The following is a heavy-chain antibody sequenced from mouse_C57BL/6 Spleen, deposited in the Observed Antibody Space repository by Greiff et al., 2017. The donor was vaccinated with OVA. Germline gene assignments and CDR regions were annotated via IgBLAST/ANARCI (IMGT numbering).Heavy chain of an antibody. D-gene: IGHD1-1*01. J-gene: IGHJ4*01. Sequence: EVQLQQSGAELVRPGASVKLSCTASGFNIKDYYMHWVKQRPEQGLEWIGRIDPEDGDTEYAPKFQGKATMTADTSSNTAYLQLSSLTSEDTAVYYCTTWGTTVDYAMDYWGQGTSVTVSS. CDR1: GFNIKDYY. CDR2: IDPEDGDT. V-gene: IGHV14-1*01. CDR3: TTWGTTVDYAMDY.